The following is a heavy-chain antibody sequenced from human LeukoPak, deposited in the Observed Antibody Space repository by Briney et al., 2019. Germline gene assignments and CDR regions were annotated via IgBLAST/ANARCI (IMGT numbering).Heavy chain of an antibody. Sequence: PSGTLSLTCAVSGGSISSSNWWSWVRQPPGKGLEWIGEIYHSGSTNYNPSLKSRVTISVDTSKNQFSLKLSSVTAADTALYYCARGGGSGWTDYWGQGTLVTVSS. CDR3: ARGGGSGWTDY. J-gene: IGHJ4*02. D-gene: IGHD6-19*01. CDR1: GGSISSSNW. CDR2: IYHSGST. V-gene: IGHV4-4*02.